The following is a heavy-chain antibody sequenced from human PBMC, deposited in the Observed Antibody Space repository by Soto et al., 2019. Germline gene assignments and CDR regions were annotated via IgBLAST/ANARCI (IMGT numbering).Heavy chain of an antibody. D-gene: IGHD3-10*01. CDR2: IYPGDSDT. Sequence: GESLKISCKGSGYSFTSYWIGWVRQMPGKGLEWMGIIYPGDSDTRYSPSFQGQVTISADKSISTAYLQWSSLKASDTAMYYCASGYYGSGSYYTALAFDIWGQGTMVTVSS. V-gene: IGHV5-51*01. J-gene: IGHJ3*02. CDR3: ASGYYGSGSYYTALAFDI. CDR1: GYSFTSYW.